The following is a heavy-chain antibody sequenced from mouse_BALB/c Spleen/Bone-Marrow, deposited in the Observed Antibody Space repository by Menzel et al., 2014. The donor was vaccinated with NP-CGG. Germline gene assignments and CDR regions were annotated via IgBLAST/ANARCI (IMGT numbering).Heavy chain of an antibody. CDR1: GYTFTSYW. J-gene: IGHJ4*01. CDR2: INPSNGRT. Sequence: QVHVKQSGAELVKPGASVKLSCKASGYTFTSYWMHWVKQRPGQGLEWIGEINPSNGRTNYNEKFKSKATLTVDKPSSTAYMQLSSLTSEDSAVYYCARRWYAYAMDYRGQGTSVTFSS. V-gene: IGHV1S81*02. CDR3: ARRWYAYAMDY. D-gene: IGHD1-1*02.